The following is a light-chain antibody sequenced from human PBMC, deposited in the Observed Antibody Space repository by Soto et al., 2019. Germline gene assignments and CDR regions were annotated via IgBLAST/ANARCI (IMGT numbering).Light chain of an antibody. V-gene: IGKV3-11*01. J-gene: IGKJ5*01. CDR3: QQRSTWPIT. CDR1: QSVTTY. Sequence: EILLTQSPATLSLSPGERATLSCRASQSVTTYLAWYQQKPGQAPRLLIYDASNRATGIPARFSGSGSGTDFTLTISSLEPQDFAVYYCQQRSTWPITFGQGTRLDLK. CDR2: DAS.